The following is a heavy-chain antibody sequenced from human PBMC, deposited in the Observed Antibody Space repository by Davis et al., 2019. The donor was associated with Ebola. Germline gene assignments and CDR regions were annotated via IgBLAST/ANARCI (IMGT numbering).Heavy chain of an antibody. D-gene: IGHD5-18*01. J-gene: IGHJ4*02. CDR1: GGSIFTSNW. CDR2: IYHGGGT. Sequence: SETLSLTCDVSGGSIFTSNWWSWVRQSPGRAPEWIGEIYHGGGTNYNPSLKSRVTMSVDKSKNQFSLTLSSVTAADAAVYYCARGRRYSYGPPRYWGQGTLVTVSS. V-gene: IGHV4-4*02. CDR3: ARGRRYSYGPPRY.